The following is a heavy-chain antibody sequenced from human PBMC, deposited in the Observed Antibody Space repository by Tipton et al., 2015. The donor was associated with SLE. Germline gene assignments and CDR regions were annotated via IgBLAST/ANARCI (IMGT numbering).Heavy chain of an antibody. J-gene: IGHJ1*01. D-gene: IGHD3-10*01. V-gene: IGHV4-59*07. CDR3: ARVRGRGYFQH. CDR2: IYYSGST. Sequence: TLSLTCTVSGGSISSYYWSWIRQPPGKGLEWIGYIYYSGSTNYNPSLKSRVTISVDTSKNPFSLKLSSVTAADPAVYYCARVRGRGYFQHWGQGTLVTVSS. CDR1: GGSISSYY.